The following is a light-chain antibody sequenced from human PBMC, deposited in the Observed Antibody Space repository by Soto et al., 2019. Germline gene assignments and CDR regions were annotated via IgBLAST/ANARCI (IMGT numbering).Light chain of an antibody. CDR3: GTWDSNLSWEV. CDR2: ENN. CDR1: SSNIGNTY. J-gene: IGLJ1*01. Sequence: QSVLTQPPSVSAAPGQTVTISCSGSSSNIGNTYVSWYQQLPETAPKLLIYENNKRPSGIPDRFSGSKSGTSATLGITGLQTGDEADYYCGTWDSNLSWEVFGTGTKVTVL. V-gene: IGLV1-51*02.